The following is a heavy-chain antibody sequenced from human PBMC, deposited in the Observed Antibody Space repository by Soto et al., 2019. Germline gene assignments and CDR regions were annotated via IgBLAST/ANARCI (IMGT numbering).Heavy chain of an antibody. CDR2: IYYSGST. J-gene: IGHJ4*02. CDR1: GGSISSYY. Sequence: SETLSLTCTVSGGSISSYYWSWIRQPPGKGLEWIGYIYYSGSTNYNPSLKSRVTISRDNAKNSLYLQMNSLRAEDTAVYYCARALGHSSSWYGDSWGQGTPVTVSS. V-gene: IGHV4-59*12. D-gene: IGHD6-13*01. CDR3: ARALGHSSSWYGDS.